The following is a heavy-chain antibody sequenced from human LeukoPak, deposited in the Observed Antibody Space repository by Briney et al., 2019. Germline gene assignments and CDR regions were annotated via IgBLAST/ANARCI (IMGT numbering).Heavy chain of an antibody. J-gene: IGHJ6*02. D-gene: IGHD6-19*01. V-gene: IGHV3-30*02. CDR1: GFTFSSYG. CDR2: IWYDGSNK. CDR3: AGFEQWPPSGDYYGMDV. Sequence: GGSLRLSCAASGFTFSSYGMHWVRQAPGKGLEWVAVIWYDGSNKYYADSVKGRFTISRDNSKNTLYLQMNSLRAEDTAVYYCAGFEQWPPSGDYYGMDVWGQGTTVTVSS.